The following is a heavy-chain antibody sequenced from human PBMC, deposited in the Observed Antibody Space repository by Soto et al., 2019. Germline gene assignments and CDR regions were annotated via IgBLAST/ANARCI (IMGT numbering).Heavy chain of an antibody. D-gene: IGHD5-18*01. Sequence: GGSLRLSCAASGFTCSSYAMSGVRQAPGKGLEWVSAISGSGGSTYYADSVKGRFTISRDNSKNTLYLQISSLRAEDTAVHYPQTTLASYGLRLFLSSWYYFDYWGRRRLVTVSS. J-gene: IGHJ4*02. CDR2: ISGSGGST. V-gene: IGHV3-23*01. CDR1: GFTCSSYA. CDR3: QTTLASYGLRLFLSSWYYFDY.